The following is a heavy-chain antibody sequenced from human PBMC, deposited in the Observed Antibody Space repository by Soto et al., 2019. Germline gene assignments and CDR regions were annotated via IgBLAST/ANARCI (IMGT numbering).Heavy chain of an antibody. D-gene: IGHD2-8*02. V-gene: IGHV3-23*01. CDR2: TSGSGATT. Sequence: EVQLLESGGGLVQPGGSLRLSCAASGFSLTNYDMSWVRQAPGKGLEWVSGTSGSGATTYYADSVRGRFTISRDNSKNTLYLQMDSLSAQDTAVYYCAKVLYTGGSNVFGPWGQGTLVTVSS. J-gene: IGHJ5*02. CDR3: AKVLYTGGSNVFGP. CDR1: GFSLTNYD.